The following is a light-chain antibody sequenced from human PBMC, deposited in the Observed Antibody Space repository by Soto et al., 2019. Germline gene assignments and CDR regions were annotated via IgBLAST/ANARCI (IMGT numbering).Light chain of an antibody. CDR2: GAS. V-gene: IGKV3-20*01. J-gene: IGKJ1*01. Sequence: EIVLTQSPGTLSLSPGERATLSCRASQSVSSSYLALYQQKPGQAPRLLIYGASSRTAGIPDRFSGSGSGTDFTLTISRLEPEDFAVYYCQQYGSSPPITFGQGTKVDIK. CDR3: QQYGSSPPIT. CDR1: QSVSSSY.